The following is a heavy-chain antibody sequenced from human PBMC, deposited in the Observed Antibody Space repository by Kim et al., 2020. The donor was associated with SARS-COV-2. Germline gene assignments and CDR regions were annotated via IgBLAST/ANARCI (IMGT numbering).Heavy chain of an antibody. D-gene: IGHD2-21*02. V-gene: IGHV4-59*01. CDR1: GGSMRSYY. CDR2: IYYDGNT. J-gene: IGHJ5*02. CDR3: SGLVTPMGWFYP. Sequence: SETLSLTCTVSGGSMRSYYWSWIRQPPGKGLEWIGYIYYDGNTDYNPSLKSRVSISQDMSTNQFSLKLTSVTAGDTAKYYCSGLVTPMGWFYPWGQGTLVTVSS.